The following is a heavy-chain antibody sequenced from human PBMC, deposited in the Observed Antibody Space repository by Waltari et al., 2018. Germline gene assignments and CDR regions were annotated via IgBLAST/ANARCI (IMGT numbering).Heavy chain of an antibody. CDR2: IYHTVTT. D-gene: IGHD3-10*01. Sequence: QVQLQESGPGLVKASGTLSLTCAVSGGSISSTYWWTWVRQPPGKGLEWIGEIYHTVTTNNKPSLKRRVTISLDKSKNQFSLKLTSVTAADTALYYCARGRGANINTIRGVLDIWGQGTMVTVSS. CDR3: ARGRGANINTIRGVLDI. CDR1: GGSISSTYW. J-gene: IGHJ3*02. V-gene: IGHV4-4*02.